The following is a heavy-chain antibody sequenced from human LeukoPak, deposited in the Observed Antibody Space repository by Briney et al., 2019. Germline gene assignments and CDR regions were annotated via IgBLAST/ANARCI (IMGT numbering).Heavy chain of an antibody. CDR1: GFTFSGSA. V-gene: IGHV3-73*01. Sequence: PGGSLRLSCAASGFTFSGSAMHWVRQASGKGLEWVGRIRSKANSYATAYAASVEGRFTISRDDSKNTAYLQMNSLKTEDTAVYYCTRQKSAAGPFDYWGQGTLVTVSS. CDR3: TRQKSAAGPFDY. J-gene: IGHJ4*02. D-gene: IGHD6-13*01. CDR2: IRSKANSYAT.